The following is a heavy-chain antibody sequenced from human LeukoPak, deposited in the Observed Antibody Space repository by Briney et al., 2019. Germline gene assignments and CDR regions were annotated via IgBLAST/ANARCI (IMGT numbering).Heavy chain of an antibody. J-gene: IGHJ6*02. Sequence: GGSLRLSCAASGFSFSNNGIHWVRQAPGEGLEWVAFIQSNGNPKYYADSVRGRFTISRDNSKKTCYLQMDSLRVEDTAVYYCAREASTEIIGGMDVRGQGTTVTVTS. CDR3: AREASTEIIGGMDV. V-gene: IGHV3-30*02. CDR1: GFSFSNNG. CDR2: IQSNGNPK. D-gene: IGHD2-8*02.